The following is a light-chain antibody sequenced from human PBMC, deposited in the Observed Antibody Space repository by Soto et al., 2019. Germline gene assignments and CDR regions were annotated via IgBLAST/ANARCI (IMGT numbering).Light chain of an antibody. J-gene: IGLJ3*02. CDR1: SGHSTYI. Sequence: QSVLTQSSSASASLGSSVKLACILSSGHSTYIIAWHQQQPGKAPRFLMTLDRSGSYNRGSGVPDRFSGSSSGADRYLTISNLQFEDEGDYYCETWYSNTHKVFGGGTKLTVL. CDR2: LDRSGSY. CDR3: ETWYSNTHKV. V-gene: IGLV4-60*02.